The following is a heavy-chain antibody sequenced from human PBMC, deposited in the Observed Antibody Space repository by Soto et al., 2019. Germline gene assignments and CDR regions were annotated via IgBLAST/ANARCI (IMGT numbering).Heavy chain of an antibody. CDR1: GGSISSGGYY. Sequence: QVQLQESGPGLVKPSQTLSLTCTVSGGSISSGGYYWSWIRQHPGKGLEWIGYIYYSGSTYYNPSLKRRVTISVDTSKNQFSLKLSSVTAADTAVYYCARAVFDYYDSSGYYYVHAFDIWGQGTMVTVSS. CDR3: ARAVFDYYDSSGYYYVHAFDI. CDR2: IYYSGST. V-gene: IGHV4-31*03. D-gene: IGHD3-22*01. J-gene: IGHJ3*02.